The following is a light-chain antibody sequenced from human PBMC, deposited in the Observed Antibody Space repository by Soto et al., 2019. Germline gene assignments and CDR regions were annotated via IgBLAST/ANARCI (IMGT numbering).Light chain of an antibody. CDR3: QQYGTSPWT. V-gene: IGKV3-20*01. CDR1: QSVNSDY. Sequence: EIVLTQSPGTLSLFPGERATLSCRATQSVNSDYLAWYQQKPGQAPRLLIYIASRRATGIPDRFSGSGSGTAFSLTINRLEPEDCAVYYCQQYGTSPWTFGQGTKVEIK. J-gene: IGKJ1*01. CDR2: IAS.